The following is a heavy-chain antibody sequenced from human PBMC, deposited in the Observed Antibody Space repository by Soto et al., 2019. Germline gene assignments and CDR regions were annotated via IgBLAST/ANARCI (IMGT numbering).Heavy chain of an antibody. CDR2: SRDKPQGYST. CDR1: GFTLSDHY. V-gene: IGHV3-72*01. J-gene: IGHJ4*02. Sequence: GGSLRLSCAVSGFTLSDHYIDWVRQAPGKGLEWVGRSRDKPQGYSTAYAASVKGRFTTSRDESKNSAYLQMNSLKTEDTAVYYCVRATYFSDSSGYTRCLDYWGQGTLVTVSS. CDR3: VRATYFSDSSGYTRCLDY. D-gene: IGHD3-22*01.